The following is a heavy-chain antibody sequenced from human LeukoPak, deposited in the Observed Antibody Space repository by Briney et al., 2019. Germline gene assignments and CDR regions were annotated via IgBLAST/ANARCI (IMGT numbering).Heavy chain of an antibody. CDR1: GYSFTSYW. D-gene: IGHD3-22*01. V-gene: IGHV5-51*01. Sequence: GESLKISCKGSGYSFTSYWIVWVRQMPGKGLEWMGIIYPGDSDTRYSPSFQGQVTISADKSISTAYLQWSSLKASDTAMYYCARRGTYYYDSSGYSDYWGQGTLVTVSS. J-gene: IGHJ4*02. CDR2: IYPGDSDT. CDR3: ARRGTYYYDSSGYSDY.